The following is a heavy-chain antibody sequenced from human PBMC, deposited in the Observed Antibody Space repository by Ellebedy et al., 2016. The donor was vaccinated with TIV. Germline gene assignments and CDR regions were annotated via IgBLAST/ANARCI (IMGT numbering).Heavy chain of an antibody. CDR1: GFTFSDCW. Sequence: GESLKISCAASGFTFSDCWMNWVRQAPGKGLEWVANIKQDGNERNYVDSVKGRFTISRDNGKNSLYLQMNSLRADDTAVYYCARDPYNWNYVGWFDPWGQGTLVTVSS. J-gene: IGHJ5*02. V-gene: IGHV3-7*01. CDR2: IKQDGNER. D-gene: IGHD1-7*01. CDR3: ARDPYNWNYVGWFDP.